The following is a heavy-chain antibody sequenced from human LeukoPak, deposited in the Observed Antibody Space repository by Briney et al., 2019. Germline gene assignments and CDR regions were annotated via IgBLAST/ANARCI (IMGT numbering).Heavy chain of an antibody. CDR1: GFTFSSYA. CDR2: IYSGGNT. D-gene: IGHD3-22*01. Sequence: GGSLRLSCAASGFTFSSYAMSWVRQAPGKGLEWVSVIYSGGNTYYADSVKGRFTISRDNSKNTLYLQMNSLRAEDTAVYYCAKDGRTYYYDSSGYFHDYWGQGILVTVSS. V-gene: IGHV3-66*01. CDR3: AKDGRTYYYDSSGYFHDY. J-gene: IGHJ4*02.